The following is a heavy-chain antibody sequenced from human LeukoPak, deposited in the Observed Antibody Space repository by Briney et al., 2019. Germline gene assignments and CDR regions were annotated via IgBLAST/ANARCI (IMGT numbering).Heavy chain of an antibody. CDR1: GGSISSYY. J-gene: IGHJ4*02. D-gene: IGHD1-26*01. CDR3: ARQAAANTDFDY. V-gene: IGHV4-59*08. CDR2: IYYSGST. Sequence: SQTLSLTCTVSGGSISSYYWSWIRQPPGKGLEWIGYIYYSGSTKYNPSLKSRVPISVDTSKNHFSLKLSSVTAADTAVYYCARQAAANTDFDYWGQGTLVTVSS.